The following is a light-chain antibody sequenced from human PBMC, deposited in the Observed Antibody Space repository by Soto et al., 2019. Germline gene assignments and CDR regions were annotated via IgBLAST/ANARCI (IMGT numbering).Light chain of an antibody. Sequence: QSALTQPPSVSGSPGQSVAISCTGTSSDLGNYNRVSWYQQPPGTAPKLTIYEVTNRPSGVPDRFSGSKSGDTASLTISGLQAEDEADYFCCSYTTSGTYVFGTGTKLTVL. CDR2: EVT. CDR3: CSYTTSGTYV. V-gene: IGLV2-18*02. J-gene: IGLJ1*01. CDR1: SSDLGNYNR.